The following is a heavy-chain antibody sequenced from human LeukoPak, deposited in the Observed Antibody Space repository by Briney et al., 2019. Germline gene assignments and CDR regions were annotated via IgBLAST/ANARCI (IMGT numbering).Heavy chain of an antibody. V-gene: IGHV3-53*01. Sequence: PGGSLRLSCVVSRFSLTNIYMRWVRQAPGKGLEWVSVIYSGGSKYYTDSVKGRFTMFRNNSKNTVYLQMNSLRVEDTALYYCARDVYSSGWYRGFDYWGQGTPVTVSS. CDR2: IYSGGSK. D-gene: IGHD6-19*01. J-gene: IGHJ4*01. CDR1: RFSLTNIY. CDR3: ARDVYSSGWYRGFDY.